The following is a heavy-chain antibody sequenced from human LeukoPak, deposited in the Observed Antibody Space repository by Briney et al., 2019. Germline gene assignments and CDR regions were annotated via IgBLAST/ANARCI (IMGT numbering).Heavy chain of an antibody. D-gene: IGHD3-3*01. CDR3: AKSMGFGAYYYYGMDV. V-gene: IGHV3-30*18. Sequence: PGRSLRLSCAASGFTFSSYGMHWVCQAPGKGLEWVAVISYDGSNKYYADSVKGRFTISRDNSKNTLYLQMNSLRAEDTAVYYCAKSMGFGAYYYYGMDVWGQGTTVTVSS. J-gene: IGHJ6*02. CDR2: ISYDGSNK. CDR1: GFTFSSYG.